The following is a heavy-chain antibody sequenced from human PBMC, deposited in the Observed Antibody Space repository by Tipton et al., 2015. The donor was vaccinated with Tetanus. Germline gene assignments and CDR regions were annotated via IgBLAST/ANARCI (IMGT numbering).Heavy chain of an antibody. CDR1: GFMFGNYR. CDR2: ISSTTAYI. Sequence: SLRLSCAVSGFMFGNYRMNWVRQAPGKGLEWVASISSTTAYIYYADSLKGRFTISRDNAKNSLYLQMNSLRADDTGVYYCASGSALDYWGQGTLVTVSS. V-gene: IGHV3-21*01. D-gene: IGHD6-25*01. CDR3: ASGSALDY. J-gene: IGHJ4*02.